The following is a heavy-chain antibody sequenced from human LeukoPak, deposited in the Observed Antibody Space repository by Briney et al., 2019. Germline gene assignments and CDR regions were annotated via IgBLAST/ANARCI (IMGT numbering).Heavy chain of an antibody. CDR1: GFTFSSDW. CDR3: IGSGGWPGY. J-gene: IGHJ4*02. D-gene: IGHD1-26*01. Sequence: GVSLRLSCAASGFTFSSDWMHWVRQAPGKGLVWVSRIASDGSTVYADSVKGRFTISRDNAKDTVYLQMNSLRVEDTAVYYCIGSGGWPGYWGQGTLVTVSS. CDR2: IASDGST. V-gene: IGHV3-74*01.